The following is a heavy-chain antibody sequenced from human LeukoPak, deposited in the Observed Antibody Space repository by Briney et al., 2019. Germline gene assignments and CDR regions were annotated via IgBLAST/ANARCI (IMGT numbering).Heavy chain of an antibody. CDR3: ARDAGFIGYYYYYMDV. J-gene: IGHJ6*03. D-gene: IGHD3-10*01. Sequence: GGSLRLSCAASGFTFSSYAMHWVRQAPGKGLEWVAVISYDGSNKYYADSVNGRFTISRDNSKNTLYLQMNSLRAEDTAVYYCARDAGFIGYYYYYMDVWGKGTTVTVSS. CDR2: ISYDGSNK. V-gene: IGHV3-30*04. CDR1: GFTFSSYA.